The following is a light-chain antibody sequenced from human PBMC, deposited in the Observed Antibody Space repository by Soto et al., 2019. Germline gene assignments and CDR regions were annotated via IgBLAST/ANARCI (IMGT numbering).Light chain of an antibody. V-gene: IGKV3-20*01. CDR2: GSS. CDR1: QSVSNNY. Sequence: EVVLTQSPGTLSLSPGERATLSCRASQSVSNNYLAWYQHKPGQSPKLLIFGSSDRATGIPDRFSGSGSGTDFTLTISSLEPEDFAVYYCQQYGSSPPYTLGQGTKLEIK. J-gene: IGKJ2*01. CDR3: QQYGSSPPYT.